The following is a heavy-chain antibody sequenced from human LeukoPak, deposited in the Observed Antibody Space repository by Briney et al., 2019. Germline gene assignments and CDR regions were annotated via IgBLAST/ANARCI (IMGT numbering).Heavy chain of an antibody. V-gene: IGHV1-46*01. Sequence: GASVKVSCKASGYTFTSYYMHRVRQAPGQGLEWMGIINPSGGSTSYAQKFQGRVTIPRDTSTSTVYMELSSLRSEDTAVYYCARDEFIRRYFDYWGQGTLVTVSS. CDR2: INPSGGST. J-gene: IGHJ4*02. D-gene: IGHD3-10*01. CDR1: GYTFTSYY. CDR3: ARDEFIRRYFDY.